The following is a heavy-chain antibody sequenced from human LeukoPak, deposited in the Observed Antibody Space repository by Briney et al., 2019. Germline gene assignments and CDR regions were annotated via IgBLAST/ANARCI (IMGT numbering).Heavy chain of an antibody. V-gene: IGHV1-2*06. CDR1: GYTFTGYY. Sequence: ASVKVSCKASGYTFTGYYMHWVRQAPGQGLEWMGRINPNSGGTNYARKFQGRVTMTRDTSISTAYMELSRLRSDDTAVYYCARELIFGASATSYFDYWGQGTLVTVSS. CDR3: ARELIFGASATSYFDY. D-gene: IGHD3-3*01. CDR2: INPNSGGT. J-gene: IGHJ4*02.